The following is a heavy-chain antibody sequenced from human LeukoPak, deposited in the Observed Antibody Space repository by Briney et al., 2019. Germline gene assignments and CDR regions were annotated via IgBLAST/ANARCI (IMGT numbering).Heavy chain of an antibody. CDR1: GFTFSSYD. CDR2: IGTAGDT. D-gene: IGHD3-16*01. Sequence: GGSLRLSCAASGFTFSSYDMHWVRQATGKGLEWVSAIGTAGDTYYPGSVKGRFTISRENAKNSLYLQMNSLRAGDTAVYYCARGDPADDAFDIWGQGTMVTVSS. J-gene: IGHJ3*02. CDR3: ARGDPADDAFDI. V-gene: IGHV3-13*01.